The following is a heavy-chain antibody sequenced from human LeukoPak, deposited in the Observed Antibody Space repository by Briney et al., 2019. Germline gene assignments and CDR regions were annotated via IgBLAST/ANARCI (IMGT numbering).Heavy chain of an antibody. CDR2: IYWNDDK. D-gene: IGHD3-22*01. V-gene: IGHV2-5*01. Sequence: SGPTLVKPTQTLTLTCTFSGFSLSTSGLGVGWIRQPPGRALEWLALIYWNDDKRYSPSLKSRLTITKDTSKNQVVLTMTNMDPVDTATYYCAHLDSSGYYPNFDYWGQGTLVTVSS. CDR3: AHLDSSGYYPNFDY. J-gene: IGHJ4*02. CDR1: GFSLSTSGLG.